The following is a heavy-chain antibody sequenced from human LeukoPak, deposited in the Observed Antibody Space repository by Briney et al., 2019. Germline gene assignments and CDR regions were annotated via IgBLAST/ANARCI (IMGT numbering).Heavy chain of an antibody. Sequence: ASVKVSCKASGYTFTSYGISWVRQTPGQGLEWMGWISAYNGNTNYAQKLQGRVTMTTDTSTSTAYMELRSLRSDDTAVYYCARVRGQRFGELLPNSHPPNWFAPWGQGTLVTVSS. V-gene: IGHV1-18*01. D-gene: IGHD3-10*01. CDR2: ISAYNGNT. J-gene: IGHJ5*02. CDR1: GYTFTSYG. CDR3: ARVRGQRFGELLPNSHPPNWFAP.